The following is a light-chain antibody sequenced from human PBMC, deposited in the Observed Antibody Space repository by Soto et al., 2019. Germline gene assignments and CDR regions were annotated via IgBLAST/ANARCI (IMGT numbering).Light chain of an antibody. J-gene: IGKJ4*01. V-gene: IGKV2-30*01. CDR3: MQGTHWPPT. CDR2: KVS. CDR1: QGLVYGDGHTY. Sequence: VVMTQSPLSLPVTLGQAASISCRSSQGLVYGDGHTYMHWFQQRPGQSPRRQIYKVSNRDSGVPARFSGSASGTNFTLKISRVEAEDVGVYYCMQGTHWPPTFGGGTKVEIK.